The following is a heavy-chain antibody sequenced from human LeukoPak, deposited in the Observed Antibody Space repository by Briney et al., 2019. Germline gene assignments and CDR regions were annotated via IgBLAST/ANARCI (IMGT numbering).Heavy chain of an antibody. CDR2: INPNSGGT. V-gene: IGHV1-2*02. CDR1: GYTFTGCY. D-gene: IGHD3-22*01. Sequence: ASVKVSCKASGYTFTGCYMHWVRQAPGQGLEWMGWINPNSGGTNYAQKFQGRVTMTRDTSISTAYMELSRLRSDDTAVYYCARDTTYYYDSSGYPYDAFDIWGQGTMVTVSS. J-gene: IGHJ3*02. CDR3: ARDTTYYYDSSGYPYDAFDI.